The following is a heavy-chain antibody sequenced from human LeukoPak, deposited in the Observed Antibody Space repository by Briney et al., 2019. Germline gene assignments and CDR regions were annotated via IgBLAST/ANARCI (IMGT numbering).Heavy chain of an antibody. CDR1: GITFSNFA. V-gene: IGHV3-23*01. CDR2: ITGTSGRT. Sequence: GGSLRLSCEVSGITFSNFAMAWVRQAPGKGLEWVSLITGTSGRTYYAASVKGRFTISRDNSKNTLYLQMNSLRAEDTAVYYCARDLNWETYWGQGTLVSVSS. CDR3: ARDLNWETY. D-gene: IGHD7-27*01. J-gene: IGHJ4*02.